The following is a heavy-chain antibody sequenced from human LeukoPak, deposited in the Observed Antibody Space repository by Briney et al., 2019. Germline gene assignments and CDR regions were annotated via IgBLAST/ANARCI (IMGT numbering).Heavy chain of an antibody. D-gene: IGHD3-9*01. J-gene: IGHJ3*02. CDR3: ARERARVLRYFDWFPAAFDI. Sequence: TSETLSLTCTVSGGSISRYYWSWIRQPAGKGLEWIGRVYTSGSTNYNPSLKSRVTMSVDTSKNQFSLKLSSVTAADTAVYYCARERARVLRYFDWFPAAFDIWGQGTMVTVSS. CDR2: VYTSGST. CDR1: GGSISRYY. V-gene: IGHV4-4*07.